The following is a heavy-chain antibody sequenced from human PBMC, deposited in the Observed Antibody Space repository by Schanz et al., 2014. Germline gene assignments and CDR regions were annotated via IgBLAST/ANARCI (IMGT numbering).Heavy chain of an antibody. J-gene: IGHJ4*02. CDR3: GRGFSRSYIDF. V-gene: IGHV1-46*03. CDR1: GYTFTTYY. Sequence: QVQLVQSGAEGKKPGASMKVSCKASGYTFTTYYMLWVRQAPGQGLEWMGIINPSGGSTRYGQKFQGRITVTTDTSTSTVYLELSSLRSDDTAVYYCGRGFSRSYIDFWGQGTLITVSS. CDR2: INPSGGST. D-gene: IGHD6-6*01.